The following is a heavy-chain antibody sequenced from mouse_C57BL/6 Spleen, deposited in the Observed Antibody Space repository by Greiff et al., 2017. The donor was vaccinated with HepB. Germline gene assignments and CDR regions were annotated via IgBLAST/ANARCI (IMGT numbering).Heavy chain of an antibody. CDR1: GYTFTSYG. D-gene: IGHD1-1*01. CDR2: IYPRSGNT. CDR3: ARGGYYYGSREAWFAY. J-gene: IGHJ3*01. Sequence: QVQLKQSGAELARPGASVKLSCKASGYTFTSYGISWVKQRTGQGLEWIGEIYPRSGNTYYNEKFKGKATLTADKSSSTAYMELRSLTSEDSAVYFCARGGYYYGSREAWFAYWAKGLWSLSLQ. V-gene: IGHV1-81*01.